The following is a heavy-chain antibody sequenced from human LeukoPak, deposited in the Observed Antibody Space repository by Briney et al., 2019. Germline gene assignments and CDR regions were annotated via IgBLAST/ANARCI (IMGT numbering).Heavy chain of an antibody. CDR3: ARDVAVVVPAAMGWFDP. CDR1: GGSISSYY. Sequence: PSETLSLTCTVSGGSISSYYWSWIRQPPGKGLEWIGYIYYSGSTNYNPSLKSRVTMSVDTSKNQFSLKLSSVTAADTAVYYCARDVAVVVPAAMGWFDPWGQGTLVTVSS. J-gene: IGHJ5*02. D-gene: IGHD2-2*01. V-gene: IGHV4-59*12. CDR2: IYYSGST.